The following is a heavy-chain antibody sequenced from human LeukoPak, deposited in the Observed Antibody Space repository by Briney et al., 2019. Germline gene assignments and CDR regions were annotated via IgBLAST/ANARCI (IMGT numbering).Heavy chain of an antibody. CDR2: IYSGGST. D-gene: IGHD3/OR15-3a*01. CDR3: ARYGLAAHAFDI. CDR1: GFTVSINY. V-gene: IGHV3-66*01. Sequence: PGGSLRLSCAASGFTVSINYMNCVSHAPGKGLEWVSVIYSGGSTYYAGSVKGRFTISRDNSKNTLYLQMNSLRAEDTAVYYCARYGLAAHAFDIWGQGTMVTVSS. J-gene: IGHJ3*02.